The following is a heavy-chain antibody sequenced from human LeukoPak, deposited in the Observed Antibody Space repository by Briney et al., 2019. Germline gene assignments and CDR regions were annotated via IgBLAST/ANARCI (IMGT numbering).Heavy chain of an antibody. CDR3: AKWRYCSSTSCPASGAFDI. CDR1: GFTFSNYN. CDR2: ISSSSSYT. V-gene: IGHV3-21*01. J-gene: IGHJ3*02. Sequence: GGSLRLSCAASGFTFSNYNMNWVRQAPGKGLEWVSSISSSSSYTYYADSVKGRFTISRDNAKNSLYLQMNSLRAEDTAVYYCAKWRYCSSTSCPASGAFDIWGQGTMVTVSS. D-gene: IGHD2-2*01.